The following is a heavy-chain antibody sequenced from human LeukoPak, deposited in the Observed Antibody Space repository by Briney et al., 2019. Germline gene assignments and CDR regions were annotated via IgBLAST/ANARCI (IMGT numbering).Heavy chain of an antibody. J-gene: IGHJ3*02. Sequence: PSETLSLTCTVSGGSISSYYWSWIRQPPGKGLEWIGYIYYSGSTNYNPSLKSRVTISVDTSKNQFSLKLSSVTAADTAVYYCVRGLGLPLGIRGRDFDMWGQGKMVTVSS. CDR2: IYYSGST. CDR3: VRGLGLPLGIRGRDFDM. V-gene: IGHV4-59*01. D-gene: IGHD3-10*01. CDR1: GGSISSYY.